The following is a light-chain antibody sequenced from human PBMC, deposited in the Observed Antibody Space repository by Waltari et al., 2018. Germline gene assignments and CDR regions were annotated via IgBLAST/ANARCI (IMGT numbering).Light chain of an antibody. CDR3: QQFDNLPLT. V-gene: IGKV1-33*01. Sequence: DIQMTQSPSSLSASVGDRVTITCQASQDISNYLNWYQQKPGKAPKPLIYDASKLETGVPSRFSGSGSGTEFTFTISSLQPEDIATYYCQQFDNLPLTFGGGTKVEIK. CDR2: DAS. CDR1: QDISNY. J-gene: IGKJ4*01.